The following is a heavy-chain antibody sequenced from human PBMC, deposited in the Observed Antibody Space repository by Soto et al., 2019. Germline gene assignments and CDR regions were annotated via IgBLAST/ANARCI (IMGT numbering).Heavy chain of an antibody. CDR1: GFTFSSYA. CDR2: ISYDGSNK. J-gene: IGHJ4*02. V-gene: IGHV3-30-3*01. Sequence: QVQLVESGGRVVQPGRSLRLSCAASGFTFSSYAMHWVRQAPGKRLEWVAVISYDGSNKYYADSVKGRFTISRDNSKNTLYLQMNSLRAEDTAVYYCARDIYGSGSYQFDYWGQGTLVTVSS. CDR3: ARDIYGSGSYQFDY. D-gene: IGHD3-10*01.